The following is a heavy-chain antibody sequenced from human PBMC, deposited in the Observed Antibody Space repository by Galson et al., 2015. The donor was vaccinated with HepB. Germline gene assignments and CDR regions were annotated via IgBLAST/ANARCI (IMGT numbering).Heavy chain of an antibody. CDR3: ARETNYDILTGYYIGRHWYFDL. Sequence: SLRLSCAASGFTFSSYAMHWVRQAPGKGLEWVAVISYDGSNKYYADSVKGRFTISRDNSKNTLYLQMNSLRAEDTAVYYCARETNYDILTGYYIGRHWYFDLWGRGTLVTVSS. V-gene: IGHV3-30*04. J-gene: IGHJ2*01. CDR1: GFTFSSYA. CDR2: ISYDGSNK. D-gene: IGHD3-9*01.